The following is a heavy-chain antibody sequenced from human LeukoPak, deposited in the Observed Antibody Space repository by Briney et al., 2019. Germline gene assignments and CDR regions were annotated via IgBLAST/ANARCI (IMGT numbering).Heavy chain of an antibody. D-gene: IGHD3-3*01. CDR2: IYYSGST. Sequence: SETLSLTCVVSGGSISPYYRSWIRQSPGKGLEWIGYIYYSGSTNYNPSLKSRVTISADTSKKQFSLKLSSVTAADTAVYYCARGGNTISGRWFAPWGQGTLVTVSS. CDR3: ARGGNTISGRWFAP. J-gene: IGHJ5*02. V-gene: IGHV4-59*01. CDR1: GGSISPYY.